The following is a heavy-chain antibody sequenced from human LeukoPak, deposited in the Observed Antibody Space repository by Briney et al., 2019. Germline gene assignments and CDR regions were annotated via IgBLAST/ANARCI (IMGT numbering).Heavy chain of an antibody. D-gene: IGHD5-18*01. CDR2: IYTSGST. J-gene: IGHJ4*02. Sequence: SETLSLTCTVSGGSISSGSYYWSWIRQPAGKGLEWIGRIYTSGSTNYNPSLKSRVTISVDTSKNQFSLKLSSVTAADTAVYYSARDQEYSYGHFDYWGQGTLVTVSS. CDR3: ARDQEYSYGHFDY. V-gene: IGHV4-61*02. CDR1: GGSISSGSYY.